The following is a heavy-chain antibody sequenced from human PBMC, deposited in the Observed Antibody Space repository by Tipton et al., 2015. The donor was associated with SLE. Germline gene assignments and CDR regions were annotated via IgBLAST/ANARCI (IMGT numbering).Heavy chain of an antibody. J-gene: IGHJ3*02. CDR3: AKVLKRSASDFWSGLRDAFDT. CDR2: IHGGGNSR. V-gene: IGHV3-23*03. Sequence: GSLRLSCAASGFTFSDYAMHWVRQARGRGLEWVSGIHGGGNSRFNADSVMGRFTSSRDNSKNTFYLQMNSLRAEDTAVYYCAKVLKRSASDFWSGLRDAFDTWGQGTVVTVSS. CDR1: GFTFSDYA. D-gene: IGHD3-3*01.